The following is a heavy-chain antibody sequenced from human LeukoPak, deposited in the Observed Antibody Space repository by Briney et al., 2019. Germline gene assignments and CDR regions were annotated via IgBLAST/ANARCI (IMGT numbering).Heavy chain of an antibody. CDR1: GVSIISSSYD. V-gene: IGHV4-39*01. Sequence: SETLSLTCTVSGVSIISSSYDWGWIRQPPGKGLEWIGSISYGGSTDYNPSLKSRVTISVDASKNQFSLRMSSVTAADTAIYYCARHFDNWGQGTLVTVSS. CDR3: ARHFDN. J-gene: IGHJ4*02. CDR2: ISYGGST.